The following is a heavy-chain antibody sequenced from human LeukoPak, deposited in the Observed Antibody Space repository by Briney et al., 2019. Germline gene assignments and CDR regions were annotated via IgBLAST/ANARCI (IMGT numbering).Heavy chain of an antibody. CDR3: AVHTGYSSSSPLAY. CDR2: ISGSGGST. J-gene: IGHJ4*02. CDR1: GFTFSSYA. V-gene: IGHV3-23*01. Sequence: PGGSLRLSCAASGFTFSSYAMSWVRQAPGKGLEWVSAISGSGGSTYYADSVKGRFTISRDNSKNTLYLQMNSLRAEDTAVYYCAVHTGYSSSSPLAYWGQGTLVTVSS. D-gene: IGHD6-6*01.